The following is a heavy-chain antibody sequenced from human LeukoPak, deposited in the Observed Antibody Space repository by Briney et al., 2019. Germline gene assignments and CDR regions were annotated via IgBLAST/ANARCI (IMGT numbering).Heavy chain of an antibody. J-gene: IGHJ5*02. V-gene: IGHV3-7*01. CDR1: VFTFSCYW. Sequence: GGSLRLSCGASVFTFSCYWMSWVRQAPGKGLEGVANIKQDGNEKYYVDSVKGRFTISRDNAKNSLYLQMNSLRAEDTAVYYCARDWKYYDFWSGYHNWLDPWGQGTLVTVSS. CDR2: IKQDGNEK. D-gene: IGHD3-3*01. CDR3: ARDWKYYDFWSGYHNWLDP.